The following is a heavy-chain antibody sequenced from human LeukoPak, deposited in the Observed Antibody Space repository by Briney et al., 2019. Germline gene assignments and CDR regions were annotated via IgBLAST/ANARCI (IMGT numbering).Heavy chain of an antibody. CDR1: GYTFTRSY. Sequence: ASVKVSCKASGYTFTRSYIYWVRQAPGQGLEWMGWINPNSGGTNYVQKFQGRVTMTRDTSISPAYMELSRLRSDDTAVYYCASARVMGPTPFDYWGQGTLVTVSS. D-gene: IGHD1-26*01. CDR3: ASARVMGPTPFDY. CDR2: INPNSGGT. V-gene: IGHV1-2*02. J-gene: IGHJ4*02.